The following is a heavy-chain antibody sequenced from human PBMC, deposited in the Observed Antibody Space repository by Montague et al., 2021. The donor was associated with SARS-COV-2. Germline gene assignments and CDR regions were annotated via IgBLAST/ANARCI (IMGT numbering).Heavy chain of an antibody. Sequence: SETLSLTCTVSGGSISSGDYYWSWVRQPPGKGLEWIGGIYHSGSTNYNPSLKSRVTISVDKSKNQFSLKLSSVTAADTAVYYCARRPVGYYYYGIDVWGQGTTVTVSS. CDR1: GGSISSGDYY. J-gene: IGHJ6*02. CDR2: IYHSGST. V-gene: IGHV4-39*07. D-gene: IGHD3-16*01. CDR3: ARRPVGYYYYGIDV.